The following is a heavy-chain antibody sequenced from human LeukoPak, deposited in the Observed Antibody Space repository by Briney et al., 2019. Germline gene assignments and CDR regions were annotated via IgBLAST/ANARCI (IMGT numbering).Heavy chain of an antibody. CDR1: GFTVSSNY. CDR2: IYSGGST. J-gene: IGHJ6*02. V-gene: IGHV3-66*01. Sequence: GGSLRLSCAASGFTVSSNYMSWVRQAPGKGLEWVSVIYSGGSTYYADSVKGRFTISRDNSKTTVYLKMNSLRVEDTAVYYCARASRELSYYYYGMDVWGQGTTVTVSS. D-gene: IGHD3-16*02. CDR3: ARASRELSYYYYGMDV.